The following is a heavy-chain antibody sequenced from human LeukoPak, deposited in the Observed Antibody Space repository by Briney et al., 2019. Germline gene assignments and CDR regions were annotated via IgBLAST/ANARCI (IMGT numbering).Heavy chain of an antibody. J-gene: IGHJ6*03. CDR1: GYSINSGYY. CDR2: IYHSGST. Sequence: SETLSLTCTVSGYSINSGYYWAWIRQPPGKVLQWIGSIYHSGSTYYNPSLKSRVTISIDTSKNQFSLKLSSVTAADTAVYHCAREDDGSESWTMTYYYYYYMDVWGKGTTVTVSS. CDR3: AREDDGSESWTMTYYYYYYMDV. V-gene: IGHV4-38-2*02. D-gene: IGHD3-10*01.